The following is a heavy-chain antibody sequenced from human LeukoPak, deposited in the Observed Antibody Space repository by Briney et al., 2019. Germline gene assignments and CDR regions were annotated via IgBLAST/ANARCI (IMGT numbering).Heavy chain of an antibody. CDR1: GYTFTGYY. CDR2: INPNSGGT. Sequence: ASVKVSCKASGYTFTGYYIHWVRQAPGQGLEWMGWINPNSGGTNYAQKLQGRVAMTTDTSTTTAYMELRSLRSDDTAVYYCARGSSYGFSMGYWGQGTLVTVSS. J-gene: IGHJ4*02. V-gene: IGHV1-2*02. D-gene: IGHD5-18*01. CDR3: ARGSSYGFSMGY.